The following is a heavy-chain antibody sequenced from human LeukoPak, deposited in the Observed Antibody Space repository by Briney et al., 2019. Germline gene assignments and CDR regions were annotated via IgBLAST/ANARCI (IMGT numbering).Heavy chain of an antibody. V-gene: IGHV4-4*02. Sequence: ASETLSLTCAVSGGSISSSNWWSWVRQPPGKGLEWIGEIYHSGSTNYNPSLKSRVTISVDKSKNQFSLKLSSVTAADTAVYYCARDRYYYDSSGYSNWFDPWGQGTLVTVSS. J-gene: IGHJ5*02. CDR2: IYHSGST. CDR1: GGSISSSNW. CDR3: ARDRYYYDSSGYSNWFDP. D-gene: IGHD3-22*01.